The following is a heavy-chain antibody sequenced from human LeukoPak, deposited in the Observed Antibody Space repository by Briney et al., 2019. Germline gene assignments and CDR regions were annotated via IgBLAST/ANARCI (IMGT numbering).Heavy chain of an antibody. CDR1: GFTFSSYE. D-gene: IGHD3-22*01. V-gene: IGHV3-30*18. Sequence: GGSLRLSCAASGFTFSSYEMNWVRQAPGKGLEWVAVISYDGSNKYYADSVKGRFTISRDNSKNTLYLQMNSLRAEDTAVYYCAKDSGYYDSSGYPPSLDYWGQGTLVTVSS. CDR2: ISYDGSNK. CDR3: AKDSGYYDSSGYPPSLDY. J-gene: IGHJ4*02.